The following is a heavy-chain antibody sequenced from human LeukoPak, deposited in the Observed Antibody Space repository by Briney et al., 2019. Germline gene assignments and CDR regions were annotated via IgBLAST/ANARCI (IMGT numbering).Heavy chain of an antibody. V-gene: IGHV4-39*01. J-gene: IGHJ4*02. D-gene: IGHD2-15*01. CDR1: GGSISSSSYY. CDR3: ARLQDIVVVVAANAFDI. Sequence: SETLSLTCTVSGGSISSSSYYWGWIRQPPGKGLEWIGSIYYSGSTYYNPSLKSRVTISVDTSKNQFSLKLSSVTAADTAVYYCARLQDIVVVVAANAFDIWGQGTLVTVSS. CDR2: IYYSGST.